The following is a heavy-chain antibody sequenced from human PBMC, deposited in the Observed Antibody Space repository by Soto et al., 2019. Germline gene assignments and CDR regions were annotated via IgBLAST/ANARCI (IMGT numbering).Heavy chain of an antibody. CDR1: GFTFSTYG. CDR3: ARGSPWNFDY. J-gene: IGHJ4*02. CDR2: IWYDGSNK. D-gene: IGHD1-1*01. V-gene: IGHV3-33*01. Sequence: QVQLVESGGGVVQPGRSLRLSCAASGFTFSTYGMHWVRQAPGKGLEWVAVIWYDGSNKYYADSVKGRFTISRDNSKSTLYLQMTSLRAEDRAVYYWARGSPWNFDYWGQETLVTVSS.